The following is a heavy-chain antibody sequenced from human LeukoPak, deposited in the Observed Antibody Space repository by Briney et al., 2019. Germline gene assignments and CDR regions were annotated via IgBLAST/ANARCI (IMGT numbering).Heavy chain of an antibody. Sequence: ASVKVSCKASGGTFSSYAISWVRQAPGQGLEWMGGIIPIFGTANYTQKFQGRVTITADESTSTAYMELSSLRSEDTAVYYCVTGGIAARPMGAFDIWGQGTMVTVSS. D-gene: IGHD6-6*01. CDR1: GGTFSSYA. CDR2: IIPIFGTA. V-gene: IGHV1-69*13. J-gene: IGHJ3*02. CDR3: VTGGIAARPMGAFDI.